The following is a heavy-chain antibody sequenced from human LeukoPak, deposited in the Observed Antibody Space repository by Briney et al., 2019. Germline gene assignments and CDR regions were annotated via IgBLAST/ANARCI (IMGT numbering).Heavy chain of an antibody. V-gene: IGHV3-23*01. D-gene: IGHD6-19*01. CDR2: VSGSGGST. CDR1: GFTFSSYA. Sequence: GGSLRLSCAASGFTFSSYAMSWVRQAPGRGLEWVSAVSGSGGSTFYGDSVKGRFTVSRDNSKNTLYLQMNSLRAEDTAVYYCASYSSGWCGPFDYWGQGTLVTVSS. CDR3: ASYSSGWCGPFDY. J-gene: IGHJ4*02.